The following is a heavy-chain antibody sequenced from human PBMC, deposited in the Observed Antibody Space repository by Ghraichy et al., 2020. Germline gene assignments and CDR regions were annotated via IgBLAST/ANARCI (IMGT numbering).Heavy chain of an antibody. CDR2: IRYDGSNK. Sequence: GGSLRLSCAASGFTFSSYGMHWVRQAPGKGLEWVAFIRYDGSNKYYADSVKGRFTISRDNSKNTLYLQMNSLRAEDTAVYYCAKDLYSSSQYGMDVWGQGTTVTVSS. J-gene: IGHJ6*02. CDR1: GFTFSSYG. V-gene: IGHV3-30*02. CDR3: AKDLYSSSQYGMDV. D-gene: IGHD6-13*01.